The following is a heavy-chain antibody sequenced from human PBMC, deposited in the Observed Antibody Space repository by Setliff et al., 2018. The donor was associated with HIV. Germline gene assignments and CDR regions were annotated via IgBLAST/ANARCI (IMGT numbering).Heavy chain of an antibody. J-gene: IGHJ4*02. CDR3: ARDHRPNYYDNSGSPGY. Sequence: ASVKVSCKASGYSFSNFAIHWVRQAPGQRLEWLGWINAGSGNTRYSQKFQDRLTITRDTSATTAYMELSSLRSEDTAVYYCARDHRPNYYDNSGSPGYWGQGTLVTVSS. V-gene: IGHV1-3*01. CDR2: INAGSGNT. CDR1: GYSFSNFA. D-gene: IGHD3-22*01.